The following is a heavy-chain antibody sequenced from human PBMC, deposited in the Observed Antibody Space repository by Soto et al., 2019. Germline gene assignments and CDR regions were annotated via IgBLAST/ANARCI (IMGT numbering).Heavy chain of an antibody. CDR3: LKRGRNCWDFDY. Sequence: VQLLESGGDLVQPGGSLRLSCVASGFILNNYAMSWVRQAPGKGLAWVSTIGGTDGDSDGVPWYEDSVKGLYTISRDSSAMTLILQMVNLGAEDSALSYCLKRGRNCWDFDYWGQGT. V-gene: IGHV3-23*01. CDR1: GFILNNYA. CDR2: IGGTDGDSDGVP. D-gene: IGHD1-20*01. J-gene: IGHJ4*03.